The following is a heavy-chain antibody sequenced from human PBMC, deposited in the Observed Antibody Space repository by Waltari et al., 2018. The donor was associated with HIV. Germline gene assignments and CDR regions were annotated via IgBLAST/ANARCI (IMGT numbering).Heavy chain of an antibody. D-gene: IGHD3-16*01. Sequence: QVQLFQSESELKKPGASVKVSCKASGYTCTSNSINWVRQAPGQGLEWMGWINTNTGSPMYAQGFTGRFVFSLDTSVSTAFLQISALKADDTAVYFCARDGGRSRAFDSWGQGTLVTVSS. CDR3: ARDGGRSRAFDS. V-gene: IGHV7-4-1*02. CDR2: INTNTGSP. CDR1: GYTCTSNS. J-gene: IGHJ4*02.